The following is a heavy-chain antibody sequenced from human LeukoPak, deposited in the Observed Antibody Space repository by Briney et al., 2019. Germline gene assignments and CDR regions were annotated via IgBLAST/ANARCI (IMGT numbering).Heavy chain of an antibody. D-gene: IGHD2-2*03. CDR3: ARHGYCSRTSCYHYYYMDV. J-gene: IGHJ6*03. CDR2: IYPGDSNT. Sequence: GESLKISCQGSGYNFSNNWIVWVRQMPGQGLEWMGIIYPGDSNTRYGPSFQGQVTISVDKSIKTTYLQWSRLKASDTAIYYCARHGYCSRTSCYHYYYMDVWGKGTTVTVSS. CDR1: GYNFSNNW. V-gene: IGHV5-51*01.